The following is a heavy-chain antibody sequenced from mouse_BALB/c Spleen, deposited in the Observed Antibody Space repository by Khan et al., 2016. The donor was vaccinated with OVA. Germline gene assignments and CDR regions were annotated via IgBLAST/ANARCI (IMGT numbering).Heavy chain of an antibody. CDR3: ARIYLYGRFAN. V-gene: IGHV1-7*01. D-gene: IGHD2-10*02. CDR2: INPSTGCT. CDR1: GYTFTTYW. Sequence: VQLVESGAGLAKPGASLKMSCAASGYTFTTYWIYWIKQRPGQGLERVGSINPSTGCTEYNKNFKDRATLTADESSRAAYMQLNSLTSADSAVYYCARIYLYGRFANGGQVTLVTVSA. J-gene: IGHJ3*01.